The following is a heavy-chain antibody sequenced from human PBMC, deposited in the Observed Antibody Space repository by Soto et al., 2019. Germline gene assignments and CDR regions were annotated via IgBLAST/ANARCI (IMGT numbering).Heavy chain of an antibody. Sequence: GGSLRLSCAASGFTFSSYGMHWVRQAPGKGLEWVAVISYDGSNKYYADSVKGRFTISRDNSKNTLYLQMNSLRAEDTAVYYCAKDQWLVLSYFDYWGQGXLVTVYS. CDR3: AKDQWLVLSYFDY. CDR1: GFTFSSYG. CDR2: ISYDGSNK. D-gene: IGHD6-19*01. V-gene: IGHV3-30*18. J-gene: IGHJ4*02.